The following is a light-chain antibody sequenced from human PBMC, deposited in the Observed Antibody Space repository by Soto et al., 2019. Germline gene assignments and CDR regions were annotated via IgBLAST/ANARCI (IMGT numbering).Light chain of an antibody. V-gene: IGLV2-8*01. CDR1: SSDVGGSNF. Sequence: QSALTQPPSASGSPGQSVTISCTGTSSDVGGSNFVSWYQQHPGKAPKLMIYEVSKRPSGVPDRFSGSKSGNTASLTVSGLQAEDEADYYCSSYAGSNNYVFGTGTKLTVL. J-gene: IGLJ1*01. CDR3: SSYAGSNNYV. CDR2: EVS.